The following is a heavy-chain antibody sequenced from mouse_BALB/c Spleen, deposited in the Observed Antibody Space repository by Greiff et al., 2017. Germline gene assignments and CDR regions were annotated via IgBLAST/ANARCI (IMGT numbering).Heavy chain of an antibody. V-gene: IGHV14-3*02. D-gene: IGHD1-1*01. Sequence: EVQLQQSGAELVKPGASVKLSCTASGFNIKDTYMHWVKQRPEQGLEWIGRIDPANGNTIYDPKFQGKASITADTSSNTAYLQLSSLTSEDTAVYYCARRGYGAYFDYWGQGTTLTVSS. CDR3: ARRGYGAYFDY. CDR1: GFNIKDTY. J-gene: IGHJ2*01. CDR2: IDPANGNT.